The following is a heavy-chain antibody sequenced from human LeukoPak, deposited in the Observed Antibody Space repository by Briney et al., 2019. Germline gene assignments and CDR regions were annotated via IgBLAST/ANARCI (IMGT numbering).Heavy chain of an antibody. CDR3: AKAGIGVVGYFDY. CDR2: IRGSGGGT. Sequence: GGSLRLSCAASGFTFSSYAMSWVRQPPGKGLEWVSAIRGSGGGTYYADSVKGRFTISRDNSKNTLYLQMNSLRAEDTALYYCAKAGIGVVGYFDYWGQGTLVTVSS. CDR1: GFTFSSYA. D-gene: IGHD6-19*01. J-gene: IGHJ4*02. V-gene: IGHV3-23*01.